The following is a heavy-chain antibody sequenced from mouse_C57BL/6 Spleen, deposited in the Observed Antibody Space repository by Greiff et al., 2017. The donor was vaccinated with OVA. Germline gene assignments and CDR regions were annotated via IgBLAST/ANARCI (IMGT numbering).Heavy chain of an antibody. CDR1: GYAFSSSW. Sequence: VQVVESGPELVKPGASVKISCKASGYAFSSSWMNWVKQRPGKGLEWIGRIYPGDGDTNYNGKFKGKATLTADKSSSTAYMQLSSLTSEDSAVYFCAREVQLRPFAYWGQGTLVTVSA. CDR3: AREVQLRPFAY. CDR2: IYPGDGDT. V-gene: IGHV1-82*01. D-gene: IGHD3-2*02. J-gene: IGHJ3*01.